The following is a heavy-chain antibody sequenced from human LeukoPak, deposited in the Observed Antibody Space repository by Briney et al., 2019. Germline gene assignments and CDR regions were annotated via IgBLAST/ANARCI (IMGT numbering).Heavy chain of an antibody. V-gene: IGHV4-4*07. CDR2: IYTSGST. Sequence: SETLSLTCTVSGGSISSYYWSWIRQPAGKGLEWIGRIYTSGSTNYNPSLKSRVTMSVDTSKNQFSLKLSSVTAADTAVYYCARENPYSSGWYAGHYFDYWGQGTLVTVSS. D-gene: IGHD6-19*01. CDR3: ARENPYSSGWYAGHYFDY. J-gene: IGHJ4*02. CDR1: GGSISSYY.